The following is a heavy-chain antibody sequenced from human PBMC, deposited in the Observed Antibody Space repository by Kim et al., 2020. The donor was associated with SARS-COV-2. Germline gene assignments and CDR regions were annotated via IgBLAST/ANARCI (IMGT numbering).Heavy chain of an antibody. D-gene: IGHD3-10*01. V-gene: IGHV3-48*02. J-gene: IGHJ6*02. CDR2: IGRSGNTI. Sequence: GGSLRLSCAASGFTLTSYSMNWVRQAPGKGLEWVSYIGRSGNTIYYADSVEGRFIISKDNAKNSVYLQMSNLRDEDTAVYFCARSAYGSGTYYYYYYGMDVWDQGTTVTVSS. CDR3: ARSAYGSGTYYYYYYGMDV. CDR1: GFTLTSYS.